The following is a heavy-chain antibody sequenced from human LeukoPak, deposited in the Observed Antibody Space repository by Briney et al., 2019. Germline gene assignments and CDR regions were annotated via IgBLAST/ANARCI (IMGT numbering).Heavy chain of an antibody. CDR1: GLTFCDYH. D-gene: IGHD3-3*01. CDR2: ISDNGRTK. Sequence: PGGSLRLSCAASGLTFCDYHMSWIRQAPGKGLEWVSHISDNGRTKYYANSVQGRFTVSRDNAKNSLYLQMNSLRADDTAVYYCATVHFGYFTFWGQGTLVPVSS. J-gene: IGHJ4*02. CDR3: ATVHFGYFTF. V-gene: IGHV3-11*01.